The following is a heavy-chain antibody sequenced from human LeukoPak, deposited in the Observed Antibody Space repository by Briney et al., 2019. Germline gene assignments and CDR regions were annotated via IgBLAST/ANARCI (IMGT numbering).Heavy chain of an antibody. CDR3: ARDRTALDAFDI. D-gene: IGHD1-14*01. CDR1: GFTFSSYS. V-gene: IGHV3-7*01. J-gene: IGHJ3*02. Sequence: PGGSLRLSCAASGFTFSSYSMNWVRQAPGKGLEWVANIKQDGSEKYYVDSVKGRFTISRDNAKNLLYLQMNSLRAEDTAVYYCARDRTALDAFDIWGQGTMVTVSS. CDR2: IKQDGSEK.